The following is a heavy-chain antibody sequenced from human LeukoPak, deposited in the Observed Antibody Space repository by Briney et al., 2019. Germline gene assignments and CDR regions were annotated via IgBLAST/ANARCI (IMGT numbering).Heavy chain of an antibody. CDR2: IYYSGST. J-gene: IGHJ1*01. V-gene: IGHV4-59*01. D-gene: IGHD2-21*01. CDR3: ASGEWIVGYFLH. CDR1: GGSISSYY. Sequence: SETLSLTCTVSGGSISSYYWSWIRQPPGKGLEWIGYIYYSGSTNYNPSLKSRVTISVDTSKNQFSLNLRSVTAADTAVYYCASGEWIVGYFLHWGQGALVTVSS.